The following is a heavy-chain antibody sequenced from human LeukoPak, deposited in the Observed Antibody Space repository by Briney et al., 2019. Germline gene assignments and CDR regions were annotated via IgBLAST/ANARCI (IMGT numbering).Heavy chain of an antibody. CDR3: ARREYSAYDSLKSYFDY. Sequence: PGESLKISCKGSGYSFTNYWIGWVRQMPGEGLEWMGIIYPGDSDTRYSPSFQGQVTISADKSINTAYLQWSSLKASDTAMYYCARREYSAYDSLKSYFDYWGQGTLVTVSS. D-gene: IGHD5-12*01. V-gene: IGHV5-51*01. CDR2: IYPGDSDT. J-gene: IGHJ4*02. CDR1: GYSFTNYW.